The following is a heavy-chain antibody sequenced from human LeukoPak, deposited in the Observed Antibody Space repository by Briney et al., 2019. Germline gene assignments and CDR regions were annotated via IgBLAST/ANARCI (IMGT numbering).Heavy chain of an antibody. CDR3: ARFSSGYYYVGYYFDY. CDR2: IYYSGST. J-gene: IGHJ4*02. Sequence: PSETLSLTCSVSGGSISSSSYYWGWLRQPPGKGLEWIASIYYSGSTYYNPSLKSRVTISVDTSKNQFSLKLSSVTAADTAVYYCARFSSGYYYVGYYFDYWGQGTLVTVSS. CDR1: GGSISSSSYY. D-gene: IGHD3-22*01. V-gene: IGHV4-39*01.